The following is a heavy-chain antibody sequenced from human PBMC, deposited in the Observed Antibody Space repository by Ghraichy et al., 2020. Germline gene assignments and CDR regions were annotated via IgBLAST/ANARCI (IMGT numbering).Heavy chain of an antibody. Sequence: GGSLRLSCAASGFTFSSYAMSWVRQAPGKGLEWVSAITGSGGSTYYADSVKGRFTISRDNSNNTLFLQMNSLRAEDTAVYYCADTEGATGNYWGQGTLVTVSS. J-gene: IGHJ4*02. CDR1: GFTFSSYA. CDR3: ADTEGATGNY. V-gene: IGHV3-23*01. CDR2: ITGSGGST. D-gene: IGHD1-26*01.